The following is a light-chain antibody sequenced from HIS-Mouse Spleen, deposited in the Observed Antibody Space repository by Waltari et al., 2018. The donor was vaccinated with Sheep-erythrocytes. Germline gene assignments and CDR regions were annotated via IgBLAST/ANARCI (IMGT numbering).Light chain of an antibody. Sequence: QSVLTQPPSASGTPGQRVTISCSGSSSNIGSNYVYWYQQLPGTAPKLPIYRNKQRPPGVPDRFSGSKSGTSASLAISGLRSEDEADYYCAAWDDSLSGPVFGGGTKLTVL. V-gene: IGLV1-47*01. CDR3: AAWDDSLSGPV. CDR2: RNK. J-gene: IGLJ2*01. CDR1: SSNIGSNY.